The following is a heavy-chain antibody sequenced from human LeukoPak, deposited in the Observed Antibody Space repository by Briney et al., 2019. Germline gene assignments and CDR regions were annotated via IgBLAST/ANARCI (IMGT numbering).Heavy chain of an antibody. CDR3: ARVPLRVVRGTNYYYGMDV. D-gene: IGHD3-10*01. CDR1: GGTFSSYA. CDR2: IIPIFGTA. J-gene: IGHJ6*02. V-gene: IGHV1-69*13. Sequence: ASVKVSFKASGGTFSSYAISWVRQAPGQGLEWMGGIIPIFGTANYAQKFQGRVTITADESTSTAYMELSSLRSEDTAVYYCARVPLRVVRGTNYYYGMDVWGQGTTVTVSS.